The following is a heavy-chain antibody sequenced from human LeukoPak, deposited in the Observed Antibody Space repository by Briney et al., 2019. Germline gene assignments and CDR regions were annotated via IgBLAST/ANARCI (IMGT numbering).Heavy chain of an antibody. J-gene: IGHJ2*01. D-gene: IGHD3-22*01. Sequence: GGTLRLSCAASGFTFSSYGMSWVRQAPGKGLEWVVVISDDGSNKYYADSVKGRFAISRDNSKNTLYLQMNSLRAEDTAVYYCARERYYYDSSGYYPPYWYFDLWGRGTLVTVSS. CDR3: ARERYYYDSSGYYPPYWYFDL. CDR2: ISDDGSNK. CDR1: GFTFSSYG. V-gene: IGHV3-30*03.